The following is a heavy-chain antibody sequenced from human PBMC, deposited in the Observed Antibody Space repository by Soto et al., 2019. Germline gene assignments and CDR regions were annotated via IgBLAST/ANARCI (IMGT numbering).Heavy chain of an antibody. D-gene: IGHD6-13*01. CDR3: AAGGSWYAF. CDR1: GNPFMGHY. V-gene: IGHV1-2*02. Sequence: ASVKVSCKTSGNPFMGHYIHWLRQAPGQGFEWLGYISNSGDTKYSQNFQGRVSMTRDTSITTAYMELRGLQSGDTAVYYRAAGGSWYAFWGQGTLVTVSS. J-gene: IGHJ4*02. CDR2: ISNSGDT.